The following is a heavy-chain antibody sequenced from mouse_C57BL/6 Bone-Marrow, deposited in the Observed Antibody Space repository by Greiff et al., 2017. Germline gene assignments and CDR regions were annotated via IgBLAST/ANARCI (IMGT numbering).Heavy chain of an antibody. CDR3: TSLCITTVVFDY. Sequence: EVQLQQSGAELVRPGASVKLSCTASGFNIKDDYMHWVKQRPEQGLEWIGWIDPENGDTEYASKFQGKATITADTSSNTAYLQLSSLTSEDTAVYYCTSLCITTVVFDYWGQGTTLTVSS. V-gene: IGHV14-4*01. D-gene: IGHD1-1*01. CDR2: IDPENGDT. CDR1: GFNIKDDY. J-gene: IGHJ2*01.